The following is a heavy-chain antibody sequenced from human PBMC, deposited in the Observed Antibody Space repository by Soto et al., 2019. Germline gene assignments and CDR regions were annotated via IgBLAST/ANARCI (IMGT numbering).Heavy chain of an antibody. V-gene: IGHV3-48*01. CDR2: ISSSSSSK. J-gene: IGHJ4*02. Sequence: GGSLRLSCAASGFTFSDYSMNWVRQAPGKGLEWVSYISSSSSSKTYADSVKGRFTISRDNAKNSLYLQMNSLRAEDTAVYYCARDFPLRYWGQGALVTVSS. CDR1: GFTFSDYS. CDR3: ARDFPLRY.